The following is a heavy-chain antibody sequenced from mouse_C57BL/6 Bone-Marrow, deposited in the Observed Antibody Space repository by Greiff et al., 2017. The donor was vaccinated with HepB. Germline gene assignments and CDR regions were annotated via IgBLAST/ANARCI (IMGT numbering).Heavy chain of an antibody. V-gene: IGHV1-66*01. CDR2: IYPGSGNT. D-gene: IGHD2-4*01. J-gene: IGHJ4*01. CDR3: ARRIYYDYGPY. Sequence: VQLQQSGPELVKPGASVKISCKASGYSFTSYYIHWVKQRPGQGLEWIGWIYPGSGNTKYNEKFKGKATLTADTSSSTAYMQLSSLTSEDSAVYYCARRIYYDYGPYWGQGTSVTVSS. CDR1: GYSFTSYY.